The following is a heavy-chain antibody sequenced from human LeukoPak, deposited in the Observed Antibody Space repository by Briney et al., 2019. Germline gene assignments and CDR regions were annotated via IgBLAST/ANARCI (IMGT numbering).Heavy chain of an antibody. J-gene: IGHJ3*02. V-gene: IGHV3-30*18. CDR1: GFSFSSYG. CDR2: ISSGGTND. Sequence: SVGSLRLSCAASGFSFSSYGMHWVRQAPGKGLEWVAGISSGGTNDYYADSVQGRFTVSRDNSKSTLYLQMNSLRAEDTAVYYCAKSGASVAGSYDAFDIWGQGTMVTVSS. CDR3: AKSGASVAGSYDAFDI. D-gene: IGHD6-19*01.